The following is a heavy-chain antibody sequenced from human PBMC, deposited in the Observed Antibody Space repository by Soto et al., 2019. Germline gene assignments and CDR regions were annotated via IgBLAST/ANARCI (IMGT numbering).Heavy chain of an antibody. CDR3: ARCMITFGGVIVFDY. J-gene: IGHJ4*02. CDR2: INPNSGGT. D-gene: IGHD3-16*02. Sequence: GASVKVSCKASGYTFTGYYMHWVRQAPGQGLEWMGWINPNSGGTNYAQKFQGRVIMTRDTSISTAYMELSRLRSDDTAVYYCARCMITFGGVIVFDYWGQGTLVTVSS. V-gene: IGHV1-2*02. CDR1: GYTFTGYY.